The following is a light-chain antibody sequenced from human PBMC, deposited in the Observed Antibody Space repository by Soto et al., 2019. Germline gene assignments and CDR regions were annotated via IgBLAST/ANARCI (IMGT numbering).Light chain of an antibody. V-gene: IGKV3-20*01. CDR3: QQSSTSAIT. Sequence: EIVWTQSPGTLSLSPGERATLPCRASQSVTSRYLAWSQKKPGQDPRILMSGASTRAAGIPDRFSGDVSGTDFNLTLRRLETEDCAVYEGQQSSTSAITFCPLTRLEIK. CDR2: GAS. CDR1: QSVTSRY. J-gene: IGKJ5*01.